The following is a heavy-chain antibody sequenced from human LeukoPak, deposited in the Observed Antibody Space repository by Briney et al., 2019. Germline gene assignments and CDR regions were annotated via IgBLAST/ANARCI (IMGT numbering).Heavy chain of an antibody. CDR3: AREQTVAVTRSFDY. J-gene: IGHJ4*02. Sequence: PSETLSLTCTVSGGSISSGGYYWSWIRQHPGKGLEWIGYIYYSGSTYYNPSLKSRVTISVDTSKNQSSLKLSSVTAADTAVYYCAREQTVAVTRSFDYWGQGTLVTVSS. V-gene: IGHV4-31*03. CDR1: GGSISSGGYY. CDR2: IYYSGST. D-gene: IGHD6-19*01.